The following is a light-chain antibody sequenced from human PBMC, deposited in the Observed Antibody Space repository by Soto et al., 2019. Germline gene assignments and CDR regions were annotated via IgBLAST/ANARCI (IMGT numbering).Light chain of an antibody. CDR3: QQYKNWPL. CDR1: QSVNTH. J-gene: IGKJ5*01. CDR2: GAP. V-gene: IGKV3-15*01. Sequence: IVMTQSPATMSVSPGERVTLSCTASQSVNTHVAWYQQKPGQAPRLLPYGAPTRATGIPARFSGSGGGTVFTLTISSVQSEDFAFYYCQQYKNWPLFGQGTRLEIK.